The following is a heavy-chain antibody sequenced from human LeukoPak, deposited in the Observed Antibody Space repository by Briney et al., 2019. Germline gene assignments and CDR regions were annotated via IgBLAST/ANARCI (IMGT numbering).Heavy chain of an antibody. J-gene: IGHJ4*02. Sequence: ASVKVSCKASGYTFTGYYIHWVRQAPGQGLEWMGWINPNSGGTNYAQKFQGRVTMTRDTSISTAYMDLSRLRSDDTAVYYCAIGYCTNGVCYPGDYWGQGTLVTVSS. CDR1: GYTFTGYY. CDR3: AIGYCTNGVCYPGDY. V-gene: IGHV1-2*02. CDR2: INPNSGGT. D-gene: IGHD2-8*01.